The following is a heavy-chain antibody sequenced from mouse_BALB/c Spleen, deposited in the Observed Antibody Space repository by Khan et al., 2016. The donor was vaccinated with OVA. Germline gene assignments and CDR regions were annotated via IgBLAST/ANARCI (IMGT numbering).Heavy chain of an antibody. CDR3: ARSNGNYWFAY. D-gene: IGHD2-1*01. J-gene: IGHJ3*01. CDR2: INTYTGEP. V-gene: IGHV9-3-1*01. CDR1: GYTLTNYG. Sequence: QIQLVQSGPELKKPGETVKISCKASGYTLTNYGMNWVKQAPGKGLKWMGWINTYTGEPTYAEDFKGRIAISLETSASTADLQINILMNEDTATYFCARSNGNYWFAYWGQGTLVTVSA.